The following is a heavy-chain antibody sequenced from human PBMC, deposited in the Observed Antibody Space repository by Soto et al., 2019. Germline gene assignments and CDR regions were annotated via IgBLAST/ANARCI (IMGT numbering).Heavy chain of an antibody. CDR2: IKEDGSDK. V-gene: IGHV3-7*01. D-gene: IGHD6-25*01. J-gene: IGHJ4*02. Sequence: GESLKISCVASGFTFNTYWMSWVRQAPGKGLEWVANIKEDGSDKYYVDSVKGRFTISRDNAKNLLYLQMNSLGARDTAMYYCAGFTRGSSGDYWGQGTLVTVSS. CDR3: AGFTRGSSGDY. CDR1: GFTFNTYW.